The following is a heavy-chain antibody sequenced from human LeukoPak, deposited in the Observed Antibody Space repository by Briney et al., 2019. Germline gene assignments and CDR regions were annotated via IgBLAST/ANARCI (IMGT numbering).Heavy chain of an antibody. V-gene: IGHV1-69*13. D-gene: IGHD3-9*01. J-gene: IGHJ5*02. CDR1: GGTFSSYA. CDR2: IIPIFGTA. Sequence: ASVKVSCKASGGTFSSYAISWVRQAPGQGLEWMGGIIPIFGTANYAQKFQGRVTITADESTSTAYMELSSLRSEDTAVYYCARNTFVIDILTGYWFDPWGQGTLVTVSS. CDR3: ARNTFVIDILTGYWFDP.